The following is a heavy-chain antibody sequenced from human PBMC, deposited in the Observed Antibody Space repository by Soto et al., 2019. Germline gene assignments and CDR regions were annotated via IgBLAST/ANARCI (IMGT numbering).Heavy chain of an antibody. CDR2: IDWDDDK. Sequence: SGPTLVNPTQTLTLTCTFSGFSLSTSGMRVSWIRQPPGKALEWLARIDWDDDKYYSTSLRTRLTISKDTSKNQVVLTMTNMDPVDTATYYCAKTGTDGSWFDPWGQGTLVTV. J-gene: IGHJ5*02. CDR3: AKTGTDGSWFDP. V-gene: IGHV2-70*04. D-gene: IGHD1-1*01. CDR1: GFSLSTSGMR.